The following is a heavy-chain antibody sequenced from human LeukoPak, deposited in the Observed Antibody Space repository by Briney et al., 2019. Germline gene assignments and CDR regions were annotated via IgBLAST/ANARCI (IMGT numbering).Heavy chain of an antibody. CDR3: ARPYSSGYRGAFDI. V-gene: IGHV4-39*07. D-gene: IGHD6-19*01. Sequence: SETLSLTCTVSGGSISSSNYYWGWIRQPPGKGLEWIGSIYYSGSTYYSPSLKSRVTISVDTSKNQFSLKLSSVTAADTAVYYCARPYSSGYRGAFDIWGQGTMVTVSS. CDR1: GGSISSSNYY. J-gene: IGHJ3*02. CDR2: IYYSGST.